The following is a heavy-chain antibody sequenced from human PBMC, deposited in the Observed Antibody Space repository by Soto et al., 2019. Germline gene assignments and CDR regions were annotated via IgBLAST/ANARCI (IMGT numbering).Heavy chain of an antibody. J-gene: IGHJ6*02. CDR1: GFTFDDYA. Sequence: EVQLVESGGGLVQPGRSLRLSCAASGFTFDDYAMHWVRQAPGKGLEWVSGISWNSGSIGYADSVKGRFTISRDNAKNSLNLQMNSLKAEDTGLYYCEKDLKYCFWCGYSGYGLDVWGQGTTVTVSS. D-gene: IGHD3-3*01. CDR2: ISWNSGSI. CDR3: EKDLKYCFWCGYSGYGLDV. V-gene: IGHV3-9*01.